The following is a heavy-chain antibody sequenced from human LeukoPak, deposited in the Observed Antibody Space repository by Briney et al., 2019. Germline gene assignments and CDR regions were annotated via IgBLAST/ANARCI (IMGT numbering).Heavy chain of an antibody. D-gene: IGHD6-13*01. V-gene: IGHV3-48*03. Sequence: GGSLRLSCAASGFTFSSYEMNWVRQAPGKGLEWVSYISTSGSTRYYADSVKGRFTISRDNAKNSLYLQMNSLRVEDTAVYYCARVRIAASGLDYWRQGTLVTVSS. J-gene: IGHJ4*02. CDR3: ARVRIAASGLDY. CDR1: GFTFSSYE. CDR2: ISTSGSTR.